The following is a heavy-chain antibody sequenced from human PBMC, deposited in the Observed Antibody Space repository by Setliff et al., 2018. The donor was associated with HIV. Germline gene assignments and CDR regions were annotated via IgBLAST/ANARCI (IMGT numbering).Heavy chain of an antibody. CDR1: GYSINDGYH. V-gene: IGHV4-38-2*02. CDR3: VRDRALRFSQSPSLHYFDV. Sequence: TLSLTCLVFGYSINDGYHWGWIRQSPRKGLEWIGCIYNSGRASYNPSRRSRASLSIDTSKNRFSLRLNPVTAADTAVYYCVRDRALRFSQSPSLHYFDVWGQGILVTVSS. CDR2: IYNSGRA. J-gene: IGHJ4*01.